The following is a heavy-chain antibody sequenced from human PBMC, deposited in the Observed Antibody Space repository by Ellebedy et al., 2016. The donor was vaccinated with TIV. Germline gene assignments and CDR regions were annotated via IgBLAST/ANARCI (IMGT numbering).Heavy chain of an antibody. Sequence: GSLRLXXTVSGDSISSSSDYWVWIRQPPGQGLEWIGTISNRDRTDYNPSLKSRVFILVDASKNQFFLKLTSVTAADTAVYYCATFNQYYTYLGVWGKGTTVTVSS. CDR1: GDSISSSSDY. D-gene: IGHD1-14*01. CDR3: ATFNQYYTYLGV. V-gene: IGHV4-39*01. J-gene: IGHJ6*03. CDR2: ISNRDRT.